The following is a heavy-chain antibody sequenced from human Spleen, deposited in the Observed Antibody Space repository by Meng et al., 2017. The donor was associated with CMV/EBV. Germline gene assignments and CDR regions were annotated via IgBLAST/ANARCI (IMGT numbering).Heavy chain of an antibody. D-gene: IGHD3-3*01. J-gene: IGHJ4*02. Sequence: GESLKISCAGSRFTFSRYWMSWVRQAPGKGLERVANIKQDGSEKYYVDSVKGRFTISRDNAKNSVHLQMNSLRAEDTAVYYCAKDYDFWSGYLDYWGQGTLDTVSS. CDR2: IKQDGSEK. CDR1: RFTFSRYW. V-gene: IGHV3-7*03. CDR3: AKDYDFWSGYLDY.